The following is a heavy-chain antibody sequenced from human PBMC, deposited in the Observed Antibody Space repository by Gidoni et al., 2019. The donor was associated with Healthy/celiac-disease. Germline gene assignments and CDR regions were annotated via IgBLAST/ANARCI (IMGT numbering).Heavy chain of an antibody. J-gene: IGHJ4*02. Sequence: QVQLQQCGAGLLKPSETMSLTCAVYGGSFSGYYWSWIRQPPGKGLGWIGEINHSGSTNYNPSLKRRVTMSVDTSKSQFSRKLSSETAADTAVYYCARGTDRRGVYWGQGTLVTVSS. V-gene: IGHV4-34*01. D-gene: IGHD3-22*01. CDR1: GGSFSGYY. CDR2: INHSGST. CDR3: ARGTDRRGVY.